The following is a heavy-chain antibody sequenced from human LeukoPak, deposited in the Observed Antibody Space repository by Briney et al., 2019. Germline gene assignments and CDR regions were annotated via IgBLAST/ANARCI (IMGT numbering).Heavy chain of an antibody. J-gene: IGHJ4*02. CDR1: ACSISSDYY. V-gene: IGHV4-38-2*01. Sequence: SETLSLTCAVAACSISSDYYWGWIRQPPGKGLEWIGSIYHSGSTYYNPSLKSRVTISVDTSKNQFSLKVSSVTAADTAVYYCANYYDLWSGTRDWGQGTLVTVPS. CDR3: ANYYDLWSGTRD. CDR2: IYHSGST. D-gene: IGHD3-3*01.